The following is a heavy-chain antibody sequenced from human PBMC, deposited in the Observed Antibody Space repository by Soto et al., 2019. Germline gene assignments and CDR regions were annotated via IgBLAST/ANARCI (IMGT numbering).Heavy chain of an antibody. Sequence: QVRLEESGPGLVKPSETLSLICSVSGGSVNNADYFWSWIRHHPENVLEWIGYIYYSGSTRYNPSFQTRATLSIDTSKNQFSLRLNSVTVADTAVYFCARDADYGGSRGGMDVWGRGTTVTVSS. D-gene: IGHD4-17*01. V-gene: IGHV4-31*03. J-gene: IGHJ6*02. CDR1: GGSVNNADYF. CDR2: IYYSGST. CDR3: ARDADYGGSRGGMDV.